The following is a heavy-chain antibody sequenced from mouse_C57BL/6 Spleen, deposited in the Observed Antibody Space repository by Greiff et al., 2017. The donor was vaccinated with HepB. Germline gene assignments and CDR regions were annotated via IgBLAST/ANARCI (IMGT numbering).Heavy chain of an antibody. CDR1: GYAFSSSW. J-gene: IGHJ3*01. V-gene: IGHV1-82*01. CDR3: ARGGDSSGYRFAY. CDR2: IYPGDGDT. Sequence: QVQLKESGPELVKPGASVKISCKASGYAFSSSWMNWVKQRPGKGLEWIGRIYPGDGDTNYNGKFKGKATLTADKSSSTAYMQLSSLTSEDSAVYFCARGGDSSGYRFAYWGQGTLVTVSA. D-gene: IGHD3-2*02.